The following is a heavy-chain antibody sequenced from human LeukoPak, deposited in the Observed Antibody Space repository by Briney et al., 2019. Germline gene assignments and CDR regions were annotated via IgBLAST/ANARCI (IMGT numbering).Heavy chain of an antibody. CDR1: GFTFSAYS. D-gene: IGHD2-2*01. CDR2: ISSGSTAI. J-gene: IGHJ4*02. CDR3: ARESTIEY. V-gene: IGHV3-48*04. Sequence: GGSLRLSCAASGFTFSAYSMNWVRQAPGKGLEWVSYISSGSTAIYYADSVKGRFTISRDNAKNSLYLQMNSLTAEDTAVYYCARESTIEYWGQGTLVTVSS.